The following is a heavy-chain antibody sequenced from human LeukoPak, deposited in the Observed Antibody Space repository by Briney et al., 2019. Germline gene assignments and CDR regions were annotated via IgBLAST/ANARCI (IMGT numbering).Heavy chain of an antibody. D-gene: IGHD2-15*01. J-gene: IGHJ6*02. Sequence: VQPGGSLRLSCVASGFTFSGYAMSWVRQAPGKGLEWVSSLSGSGDSTYYADSVKGRFTISRDNDKNTLYLQLNSLRGEDTAVYYCSARLPLYGMDFWGQGTTVTVSS. CDR1: GFTFSGYA. CDR2: LSGSGDST. CDR3: SARLPLYGMDF. V-gene: IGHV3-23*01.